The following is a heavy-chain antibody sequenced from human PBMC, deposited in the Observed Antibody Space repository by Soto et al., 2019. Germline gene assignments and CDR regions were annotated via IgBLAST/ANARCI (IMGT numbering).Heavy chain of an antibody. CDR1: GVTFSSYA. CDR2: ISGSGGST. CDR3: AKDLTPPLPPYEILTGYYDY. V-gene: IGHV3-23*01. Sequence: GGSVRLSCAASGVTFSSYAMIWVRRAPGKGLEWVSAISGSGGSTYYADSVKGRFTISRDNSKNTPYLQMNSLRAEDTAVYYCAKDLTPPLPPYEILTGYYDYWGQGTLVTVSS. J-gene: IGHJ4*02. D-gene: IGHD3-9*01.